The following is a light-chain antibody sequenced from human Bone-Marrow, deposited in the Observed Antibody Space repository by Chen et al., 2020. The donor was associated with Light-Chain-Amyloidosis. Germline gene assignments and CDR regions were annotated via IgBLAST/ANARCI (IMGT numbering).Light chain of an antibody. CDR3: SSYAGGNSVI. J-gene: IGLJ2*01. CDR1: SSYVGGYNH. V-gene: IGLV2-8*01. CDR2: EVS. Sequence: QSALTQPHPASGSAGQSVAISCTGTSSYVGGYNHVSWYQQYPGKAPKVIIYEVSKRPSGVPDRFSGSKSGNTASLTVSGLQAEDEADYYCSSYAGGNSVIFGGGTKLTVL.